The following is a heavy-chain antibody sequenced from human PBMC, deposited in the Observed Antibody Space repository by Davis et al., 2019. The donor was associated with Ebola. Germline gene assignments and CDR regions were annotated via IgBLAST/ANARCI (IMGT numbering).Heavy chain of an antibody. CDR1: GFSFRDYA. J-gene: IGHJ4*02. CDR3: AKDVISVDDILAGYLVGPFDS. D-gene: IGHD3-9*01. Sequence: GESLKISCAASGFSFRDYAMNWVRQAPGKPLGWVSGLSGSGRSTNYADSVKGRFTISRDNSKNTLYLQMHSLRAEDTAVYYCAKDVISVDDILAGYLVGPFDSWGQGTLVTVSS. V-gene: IGHV3-23*01. CDR2: LSGSGRST.